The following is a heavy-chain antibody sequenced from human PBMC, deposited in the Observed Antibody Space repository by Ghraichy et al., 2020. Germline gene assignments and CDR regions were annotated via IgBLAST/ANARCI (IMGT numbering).Heavy chain of an antibody. CDR2: IYYSGST. Sequence: AETLSLTCTVSGGSISSSSYYWGWIRQPPGKGLEWIGSIYYSGSTYYNPSLKSRVTISVDTSKNQFSLKLSSVTAADTAVYYCARSYYNWGWEYPSPQNWFDPWGQGTLVTVSS. V-gene: IGHV4-39*01. J-gene: IGHJ5*02. CDR3: ARSYYNWGWEYPSPQNWFDP. CDR1: GGSISSSSYY. D-gene: IGHD7-27*01.